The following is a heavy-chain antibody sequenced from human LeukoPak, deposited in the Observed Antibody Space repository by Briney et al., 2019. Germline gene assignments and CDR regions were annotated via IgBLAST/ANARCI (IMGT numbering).Heavy chain of an antibody. CDR3: ARDRYYYDSSGYASAGRDY. J-gene: IGHJ4*02. CDR1: GFTFSSYE. D-gene: IGHD3-22*01. CDR2: ISSSGSTI. V-gene: IGHV3-48*03. Sequence: PGGSLRLSCAASGFTFSSYEMNWVRQAPGKGLEWVAYISSSGSTIYYADSVKGRFTISRDNAKNSLYLQMNSLRAEDTAVYYCARDRYYYDSSGYASAGRDYWGQGTLVTVSS.